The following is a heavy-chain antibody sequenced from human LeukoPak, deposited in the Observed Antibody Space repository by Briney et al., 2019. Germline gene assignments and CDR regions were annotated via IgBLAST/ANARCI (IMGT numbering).Heavy chain of an antibody. V-gene: IGHV3-30*18. CDR3: AKDNNYSSGWYYFDY. CDR2: ISYDGSNK. Sequence: GGSLRLSCAASGFTFSSYGMHWVRQAPGKGLEWVAVISYDGSNKYYADSVKGRFTISRDNSKNTLYLQMNSLRAEDTAVYYCAKDNNYSSGWYYFDYWGQGTLVTVSS. J-gene: IGHJ4*02. D-gene: IGHD6-19*01. CDR1: GFTFSSYG.